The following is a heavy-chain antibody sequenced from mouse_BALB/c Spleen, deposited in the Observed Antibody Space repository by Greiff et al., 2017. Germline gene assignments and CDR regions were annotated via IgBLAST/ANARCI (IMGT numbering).Heavy chain of an antibody. CDR2: ISDGGSYT. V-gene: IGHV5-4*02. CDR1: GFTFSDYY. Sequence: DVMLVESGGGLVKPGGSLKLSCAASGFTFSDYYMYWVRQTPEKRLEWVATISDGGSYTYYPDSVKGRFTISRDNAKNNLYLQMSSLKSEDTAMYYCARGGDGVYFDYWGQGTTLTVSS. CDR3: ARGGDGVYFDY. J-gene: IGHJ2*01.